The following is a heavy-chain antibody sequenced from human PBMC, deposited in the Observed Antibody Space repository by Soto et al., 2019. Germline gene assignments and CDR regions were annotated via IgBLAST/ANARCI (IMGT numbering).Heavy chain of an antibody. CDR3: ARGQAVDDFWSGLYYYYYMDV. J-gene: IGHJ6*03. Sequence: QVQLQQWGAGLLKPSETLSLTCAVYGGSFSGYYWSWIRQPPGKGLEWIGEINHSGSTNHNPSLKSRVTISVDTSKNQFSLKLSSVTAADTAVYYCARGQAVDDFWSGLYYYYYMDVWGKGTTVTVSS. CDR1: GGSFSGYY. V-gene: IGHV4-34*01. D-gene: IGHD3-3*01. CDR2: INHSGST.